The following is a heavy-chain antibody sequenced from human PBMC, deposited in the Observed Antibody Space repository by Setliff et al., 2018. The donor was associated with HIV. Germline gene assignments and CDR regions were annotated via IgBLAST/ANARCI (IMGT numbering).Heavy chain of an antibody. D-gene: IGHD1-26*01. Sequence: ASVKVSCKASGYTFTTYGISWVRQAPGQGFEWMGWINTETGNPMYAQGFRGRFVFSLDTSVSTTYLQINSLKAEDTAMYYCARVGSYWSTSDYWGQGALVHRL. CDR1: GYTFTTYG. V-gene: IGHV7-4-1*02. CDR2: INTETGNP. J-gene: IGHJ4*02. CDR3: ARVGSYWSTSDY.